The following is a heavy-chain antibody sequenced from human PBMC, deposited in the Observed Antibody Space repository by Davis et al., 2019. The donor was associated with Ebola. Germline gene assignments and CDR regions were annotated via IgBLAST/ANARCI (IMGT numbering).Heavy chain of an antibody. V-gene: IGHV4-34*01. Sequence: PSETLSLTCTVSGGSISSHYWSWIRQPPGKGLEWIGEINHSESTNYNPSLKSRVTISVDTSRTQFSLKLSSVTAADTAVYYCARGGSYRPYYFDYWGQGTLVTVSS. CDR1: GGSISSHY. CDR3: ARGGSYRPYYFDY. D-gene: IGHD3-16*02. J-gene: IGHJ4*02. CDR2: INHSEST.